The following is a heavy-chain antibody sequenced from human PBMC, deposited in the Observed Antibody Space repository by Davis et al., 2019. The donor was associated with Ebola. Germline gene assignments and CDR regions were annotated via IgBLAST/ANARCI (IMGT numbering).Heavy chain of an antibody. D-gene: IGHD3-3*01. CDR3: ARAPGLRFLETVEGYFDY. CDR1: GYSFTSYW. CDR2: IYPGDSDT. J-gene: IGHJ4*02. V-gene: IGHV5-51*01. Sequence: PGGSLRLSCKGSGYSFTSYWIGWVRQMPGKGLEWMGIIYPGDSDTRYSPSFQGQVTISADKSISTAYLQWSSLKASDTAMYYCARAPGLRFLETVEGYFDYWGQGTLVTVSS.